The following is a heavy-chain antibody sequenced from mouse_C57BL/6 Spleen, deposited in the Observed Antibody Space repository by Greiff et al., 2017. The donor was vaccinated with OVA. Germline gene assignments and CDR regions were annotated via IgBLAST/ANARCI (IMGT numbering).Heavy chain of an antibody. CDR3: ARKPGTDWYFEV. D-gene: IGHD3-3*01. CDR2: IWSGGST. V-gene: IGHV2-2*01. CDR1: GFSFTSSG. J-gene: IGHJ1*03. Sequence: VQLQQSGPGLVQPSQSLSITCTVSGFSFTSSGVHWVRQSPGKGLVWLGVIWSGGSTDYTAAFISRLSISKDKSKRQVFFKMNSLQADDTAIDYGARKPGTDWYFEVWGTGTTVTVSS.